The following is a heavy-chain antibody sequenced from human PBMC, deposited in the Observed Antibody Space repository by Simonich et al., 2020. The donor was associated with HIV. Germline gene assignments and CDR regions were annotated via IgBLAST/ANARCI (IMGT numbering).Heavy chain of an antibody. J-gene: IGHJ4*02. D-gene: IGHD3-10*01. V-gene: IGHV3-9*01. CDR2: ISRNSGSI. CDR1: GFTFDDYA. CDR3: AKDKGAYYGSGSPVY. Sequence: EVQLVESGGGLVQPGRSLRLSCAASGFTFDDYAMHWVRQAPGKGLEWAAGISRNSGSIGYADSVKGRLTISRDNAKNSLYLQMNSLRAEDTALYYCAKDKGAYYGSGSPVYWGQGTLVTVSS.